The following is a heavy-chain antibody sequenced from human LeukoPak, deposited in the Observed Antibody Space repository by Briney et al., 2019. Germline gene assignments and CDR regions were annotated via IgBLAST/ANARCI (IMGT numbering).Heavy chain of an antibody. CDR3: ARGGALDV. J-gene: IGHJ6*02. V-gene: IGHV4-59*11. CDR2: IYYSGST. Sequence: SETLSLTCTVSGGSISSHYWSWIRQPPGKGLEWIGYIYYSGSTNYNPSLKSRVTISVDTSKNQFSLKLSSVTAADTAVYYCARGGALDVWGQGTTVTVSS. CDR1: GGSISSHY.